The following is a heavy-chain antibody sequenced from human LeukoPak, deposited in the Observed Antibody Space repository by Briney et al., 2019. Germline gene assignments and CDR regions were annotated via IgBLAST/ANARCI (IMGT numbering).Heavy chain of an antibody. V-gene: IGHV1-46*01. CDR2: INPSGGDT. Sequence: ASVKVSCKASGHIFSDYYFHWVRQAPGQGVEWMGTINPSGGDTRSAQRFQGRIIMTRDTSTSTVYMELSSLGSEDTAVNYCATDLFRLAASGSVYWGQGTLVIVSS. CDR1: GHIFSDYY. J-gene: IGHJ4*02. CDR3: ATDLFRLAASGSVY. D-gene: IGHD6-13*01.